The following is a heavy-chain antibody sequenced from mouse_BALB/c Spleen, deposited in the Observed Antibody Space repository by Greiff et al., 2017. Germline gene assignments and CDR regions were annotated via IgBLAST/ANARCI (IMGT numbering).Heavy chain of an antibody. V-gene: IGHV3-6*02. CDR3: ARGGTTVAY. CDR2: ISYDGSN. CDR1: GYSITSGYY. D-gene: IGHD1-1*01. J-gene: IGHJ2*01. Sequence: EVQRVESGPGLVKPSQSLSLTCSVTGYSITSGYYWNWIRQFPGNKLEWMGYISYDGSNNYNPSLKNRISITRDTSKNQFFLKLNSVTTEDTATYYCARGGTTVAYWGQGTTLTVSS.